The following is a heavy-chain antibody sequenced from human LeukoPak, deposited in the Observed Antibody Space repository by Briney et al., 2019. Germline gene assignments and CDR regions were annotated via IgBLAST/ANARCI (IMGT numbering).Heavy chain of an antibody. V-gene: IGHV1-69*13. J-gene: IGHJ3*02. D-gene: IGHD3-22*01. CDR1: GGTFSSYA. Sequence: GASVKVSCKASGGTFSSYAISWVRQAPGQGLEWMGGIIPIFGTASYAQKFQGRVTITADESTSTAYMELSSLRSEDTAVYYCAGFTYYYDSSGLGGAFDIWGQGTMVTVSS. CDR3: AGFTYYYDSSGLGGAFDI. CDR2: IIPIFGTA.